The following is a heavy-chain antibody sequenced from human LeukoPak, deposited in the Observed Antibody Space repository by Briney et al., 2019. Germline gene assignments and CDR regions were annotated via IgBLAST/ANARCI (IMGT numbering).Heavy chain of an antibody. V-gene: IGHV1-69*13. Sequence: AASVKVSCKASGGTFSSYAISWVRQAPGQGLEWMGGIIPIFGTANYAQKFQGRVTITADESTSTAYMELSSLRSEDTAVYYCARVSYDFWSGYPHQYYFDYWGQGTLVTVS. CDR1: GGTFSSYA. D-gene: IGHD3-3*01. CDR3: ARVSYDFWSGYPHQYYFDY. J-gene: IGHJ4*02. CDR2: IIPIFGTA.